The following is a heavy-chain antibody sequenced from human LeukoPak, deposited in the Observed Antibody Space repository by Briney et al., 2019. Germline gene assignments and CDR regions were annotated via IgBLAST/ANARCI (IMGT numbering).Heavy chain of an antibody. CDR2: IYYSGST. J-gene: IGHJ4*02. Sequence: SETLSLTCTVSGGSISSSSYYWGWIRQPPGKGLEWIGSIYYSGSTYYNPSLKSRVTISVDTSNNQFSLKLSSVTAADTAVYYCARRGISVFDYWGQGTLVTVSS. CDR3: ARRGISVFDY. D-gene: IGHD3-16*01. V-gene: IGHV4-39*01. CDR1: GGSISSSSYY.